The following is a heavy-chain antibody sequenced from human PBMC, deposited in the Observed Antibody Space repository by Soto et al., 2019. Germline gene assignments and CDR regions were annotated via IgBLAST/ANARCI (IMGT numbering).Heavy chain of an antibody. D-gene: IGHD6-13*01. CDR2: ISYDGSNK. CDR3: VKDKWYNNTWYLDY. J-gene: IGHJ4*02. Sequence: PGGSLRLSCAASGFTFSSYGMHWVRQAPGKGLEWVAVISYDGSNKYYADSVKGRFTISRDNAKNSLSLQMNSLRPEDTALYYCVKDKWYNNTWYLDYWGQGTLVTVSS. CDR1: GFTFSSYG. V-gene: IGHV3-30*18.